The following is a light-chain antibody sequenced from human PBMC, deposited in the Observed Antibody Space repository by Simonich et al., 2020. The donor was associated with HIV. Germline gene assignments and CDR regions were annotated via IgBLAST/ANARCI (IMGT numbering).Light chain of an antibody. V-gene: IGLV6-57*01. J-gene: IGLJ2*01. CDR2: ENN. CDR1: SGSIASNY. Sequence: NFMLTQPHSVSESPGKTVTISCTRSSGSIASNYVQWYQQRPGSSPINVIYENNKRPSGVPDRFSASIDSSSNSASLIISGLKTEDEADYYCQSYDSSNHVVFGGGTKLTVL. CDR3: QSYDSSNHVV.